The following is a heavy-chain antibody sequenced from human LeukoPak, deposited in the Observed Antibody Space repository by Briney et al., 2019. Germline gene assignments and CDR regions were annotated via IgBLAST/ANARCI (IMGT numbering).Heavy chain of an antibody. D-gene: IGHD2-2*01. CDR3: ARENQLVALDY. J-gene: IGHJ4*02. Sequence: GGSLRLSCAASEFTFSSHDMRWVRQAPGKGLEWVSYISSSGSTIYYADSVKGRFTISRDNAKNSLYLQMNSLRAEDTAVYYCARENQLVALDYWGQGTLVTVSS. V-gene: IGHV3-11*01. CDR1: EFTFSSHD. CDR2: ISSSGSTI.